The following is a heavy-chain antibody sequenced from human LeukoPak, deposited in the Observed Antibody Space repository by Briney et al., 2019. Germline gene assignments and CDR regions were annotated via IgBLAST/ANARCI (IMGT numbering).Heavy chain of an antibody. CDR2: ISSSSDLM. CDR3: ARVLRGLYNLGD. V-gene: IGHV3-48*02. CDR1: GFSLSISG. J-gene: IGHJ4*02. D-gene: IGHD3-10*01. Sequence: GSLRLSCEASGFSLSISGMNWVRQAPGKGLEWVPYISSSSDLMSYVDSVKGRFTVSRDNAKNSLFLQMNSLRDEDTAVYYCARVLRGLYNLGDWGQGTLVTVSS.